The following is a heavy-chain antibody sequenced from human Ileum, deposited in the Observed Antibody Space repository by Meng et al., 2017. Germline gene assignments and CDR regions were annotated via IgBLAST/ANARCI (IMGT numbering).Heavy chain of an antibody. Sequence: QVKLVQSGSEFKEPGASWKVSCKASRYTFTNYDINWVRQAPGQGLEWMGWINTNTGNPTYAQGFTGRFVFSLDTSVNTAHLQISTLTAEDTAVYYCATSGGGFDYWGQGALVTV. V-gene: IGHV7-4-1*02. CDR1: RYTFTNYD. D-gene: IGHD1-26*01. CDR3: ATSGGGFDY. J-gene: IGHJ4*02. CDR2: INTNTGNP.